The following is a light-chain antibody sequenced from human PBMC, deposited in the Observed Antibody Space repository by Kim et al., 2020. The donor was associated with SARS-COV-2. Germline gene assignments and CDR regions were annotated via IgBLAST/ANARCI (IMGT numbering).Light chain of an antibody. CDR2: SKN. CDR1: SLRSYY. Sequence: VALGRTVRITCQGVSLRSYYATWYQQKPGQAPILVIYSKNNRPSGIPDRFSGSSSGNTASLTITGTQAGDEADYYCNSRDSNDNVVFGGGTKLTVL. CDR3: NSRDSNDNVV. V-gene: IGLV3-19*01. J-gene: IGLJ2*01.